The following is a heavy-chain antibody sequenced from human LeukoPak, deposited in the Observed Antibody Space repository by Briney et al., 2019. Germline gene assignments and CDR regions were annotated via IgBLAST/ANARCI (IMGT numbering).Heavy chain of an antibody. Sequence: SETLSLTCTVSGASVSGSYWSWIRQPAGKGLEWIGLIYSSENGYYNPSLESRLTLSLDTSRNQFSLTLSSVTAADTAVYYYAREARGDYGRPLDYWGQGVLVTVSS. CDR2: IYSSENG. J-gene: IGHJ4*02. CDR1: GASVSGSY. CDR3: AREARGDYGRPLDY. D-gene: IGHD4-17*01. V-gene: IGHV4-4*07.